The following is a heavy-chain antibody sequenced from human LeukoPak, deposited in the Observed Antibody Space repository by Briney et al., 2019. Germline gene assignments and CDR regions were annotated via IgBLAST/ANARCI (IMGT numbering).Heavy chain of an antibody. CDR1: GYTFTDYY. D-gene: IGHD3-10*01. Sequence: ASVKISCKXSGYTFTDYYMHWVQQAPRKGLEWMGLVDPEDGETIYAEKFQGRVTITADTSTDTAYMELSSLRSEDTAVYYCATKSTWFGELRTYPFDYWGQGTLVTVPS. CDR3: ATKSTWFGELRTYPFDY. CDR2: VDPEDGET. V-gene: IGHV1-69-2*01. J-gene: IGHJ4*02.